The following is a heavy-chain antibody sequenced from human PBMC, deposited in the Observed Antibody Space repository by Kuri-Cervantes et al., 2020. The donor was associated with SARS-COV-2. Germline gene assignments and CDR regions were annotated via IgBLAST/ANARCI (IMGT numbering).Heavy chain of an antibody. V-gene: IGHV1-24*01. CDR3: ATSSMIVIGAWFDP. CDR1: GYTFTSYY. Sequence: ASVKVSCKASGYTFTSYYMHWVRQAPGKGLEWMGGFDPEDGETIYAQKFQGRVTMTEDTSTDTAYMELSSLRSEDTAVYYCATSSMIVIGAWFDPWGQGTLVTVSS. D-gene: IGHD3-22*01. J-gene: IGHJ5*02. CDR2: FDPEDGET.